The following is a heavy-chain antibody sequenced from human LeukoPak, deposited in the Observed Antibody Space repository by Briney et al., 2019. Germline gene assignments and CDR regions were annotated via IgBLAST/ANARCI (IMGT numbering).Heavy chain of an antibody. Sequence: GGSLRLSCAASGFTVSAIYMSWVRQAPGKGLEWVSVIYSGGNTYYAASVKGRFTISRDHSKNTLYLQMNSLRAEDTAVYYCARGYGDYYFDYWGQGTLVTVSS. V-gene: IGHV3-53*01. J-gene: IGHJ4*02. CDR3: ARGYGDYYFDY. CDR1: GFTVSAIY. CDR2: IYSGGNT. D-gene: IGHD4-17*01.